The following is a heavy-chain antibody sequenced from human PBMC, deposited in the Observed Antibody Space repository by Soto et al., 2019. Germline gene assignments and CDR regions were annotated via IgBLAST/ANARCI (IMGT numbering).Heavy chain of an antibody. Sequence: QVQLVQSGAEVKKPGSSVKVSCKASGGTFSNYTITWVRQAPGQGLEWMGRIIPIPDIANYAKTFQGRVTITADKSTSTAYMELSSLRSEDTAVYYCARDVGLGPVTVSTHVDYWGQGTLVIVSS. CDR2: IIPIPDIA. D-gene: IGHD4-17*01. V-gene: IGHV1-69*08. CDR1: GGTFSNYT. J-gene: IGHJ4*02. CDR3: ARDVGLGPVTVSTHVDY.